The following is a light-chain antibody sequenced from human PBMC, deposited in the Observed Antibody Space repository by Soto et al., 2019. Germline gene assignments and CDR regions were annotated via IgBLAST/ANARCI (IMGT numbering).Light chain of an antibody. CDR1: QSVSSSS. Sequence: EIVLTQSPGTLSLSPGERATLSCRASQSVSSSSLAWYQHKRGQAPRLLIHGASSRATGIPDRFSGSGSGTDFTLAMSRLEPEDFAVYYCEQYGGPPRTFGQGTKVEVK. CDR3: EQYGGPPRT. V-gene: IGKV3-20*01. CDR2: GAS. J-gene: IGKJ1*01.